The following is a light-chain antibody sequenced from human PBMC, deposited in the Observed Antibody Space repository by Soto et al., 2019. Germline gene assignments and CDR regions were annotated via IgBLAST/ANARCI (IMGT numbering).Light chain of an antibody. Sequence: QSALTQPRSVSGSPGQSVTISCTGTSSDVGVYNYVSWYQQHPGKAPKLIIYDVTKRPSGVPDRFSGSKSANTASLIISGLQAADEAEYYCCCCSYADSSSFRVLFGGGTKLNVL. J-gene: IGLJ2*01. CDR2: DVT. CDR3: CSYADSSSFRVL. CDR1: SSDVGVYNY. V-gene: IGLV2-11*01.